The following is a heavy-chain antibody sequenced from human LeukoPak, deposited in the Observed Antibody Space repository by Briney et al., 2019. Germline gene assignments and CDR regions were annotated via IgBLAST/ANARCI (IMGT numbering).Heavy chain of an antibody. CDR2: FSGSVDTT. V-gene: IGHV3-23*01. CDR1: GFTFTTYA. D-gene: IGHD3-16*01. Sequence: PGGSLRLSCAASGFTFTTYAISWVRQTPGKGLEWVSTFSGSVDTTYHADSVKGRFTISRDNSKNTVYLQMNSLRAEDTAVYYCARGYTYAHDYWGQGTLVTVSS. CDR3: ARGYTYAHDY. J-gene: IGHJ4*02.